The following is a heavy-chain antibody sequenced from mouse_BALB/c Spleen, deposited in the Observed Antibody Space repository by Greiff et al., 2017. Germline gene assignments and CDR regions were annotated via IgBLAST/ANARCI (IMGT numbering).Heavy chain of an antibody. CDR3: ARGDDGYYNYYAMDY. CDR2: ILPGSGST. D-gene: IGHD2-3*01. CDR1: GYTFSSYW. Sequence: QVQLQQSGAELMKPGASVKISCKATGYTFSSYWIEWVKQRPGHGLEWIGEILPGSGSTNYNEKFKGKATFTADTSSNTAYMQLSSLTSEDSAVYYCARGDDGYYNYYAMDYWGQGTSVTVSS. J-gene: IGHJ4*01. V-gene: IGHV1-9*01.